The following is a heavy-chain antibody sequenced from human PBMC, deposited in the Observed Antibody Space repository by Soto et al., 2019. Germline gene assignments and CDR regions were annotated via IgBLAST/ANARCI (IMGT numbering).Heavy chain of an antibody. CDR3: AKDWYYDILTGYRLTMDDAFDI. J-gene: IGHJ3*02. D-gene: IGHD3-9*01. Sequence: GGSLRLSCAASGFTFSSYAMSWVRQAPGKGLEWVSAISGSGGSTYYADSVKGRFTISRDNSKNTLYLQMNSLRAEDTAVYYCAKDWYYDILTGYRLTMDDAFDIWGQGTMVTVSS. V-gene: IGHV3-23*01. CDR2: ISGSGGST. CDR1: GFTFSSYA.